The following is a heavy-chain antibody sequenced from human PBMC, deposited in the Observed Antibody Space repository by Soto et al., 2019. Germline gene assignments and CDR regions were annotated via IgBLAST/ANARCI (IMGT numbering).Heavy chain of an antibody. V-gene: IGHV3-7*01. CDR1: GGTLSNDW. Sequence: GGTLCLSCAASGGTLSNDWLAWVRQTPGKGLEFVGNIKPDGSTTNYMDSVKGRFSISRDNTRNSLYLQMNSLRVEDTAVYYCGTDRWGGAFDMWGQGTTVTVSS. J-gene: IGHJ3*02. D-gene: IGHD3-10*01. CDR3: GTDRWGGAFDM. CDR2: IKPDGSTT.